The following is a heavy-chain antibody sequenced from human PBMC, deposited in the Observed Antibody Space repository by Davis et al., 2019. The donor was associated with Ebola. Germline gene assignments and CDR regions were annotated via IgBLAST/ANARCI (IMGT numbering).Heavy chain of an antibody. J-gene: IGHJ4*02. V-gene: IGHV1-18*04. CDR2: ISAYNGNT. Sequence: AASVKVSCKASGYTFTSYGISWVRQAPGQGLEWMGWISAYNGNTNYAQKLQGRVNMTTDTSTSTAYMELRSLRSDDTAAYYCARDPRQFYSGSYGGWDYWGQGTLVTVSS. CDR1: GYTFTSYG. D-gene: IGHD1-26*01. CDR3: ARDPRQFYSGSYGGWDY.